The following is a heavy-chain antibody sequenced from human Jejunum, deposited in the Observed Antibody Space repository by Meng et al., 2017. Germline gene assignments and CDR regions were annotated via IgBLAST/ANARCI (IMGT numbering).Heavy chain of an antibody. V-gene: IGHV1-18*01. Sequence: HVELVQSGAEVKKPGASVKVSCKASGYPFTTNGITWVRQAPGQGLEWMGWISAYSGNTNYAQKVQGRVTLTTDTSTTTAYMELRSLRSDDTAVYYCARSRDYAHDYWGQGTLVTVSS. D-gene: IGHD4-17*01. CDR2: ISAYSGNT. CDR1: GYPFTTNG. J-gene: IGHJ4*02. CDR3: ARSRDYAHDY.